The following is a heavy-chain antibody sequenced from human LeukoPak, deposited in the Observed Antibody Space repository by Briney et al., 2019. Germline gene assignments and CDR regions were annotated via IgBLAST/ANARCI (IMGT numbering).Heavy chain of an antibody. Sequence: SETLSLTCAVYGGSFSGYYWSWIRQPPGKGLEWIGEINHSGSINYNPSLKSRVTISVDTSKNQFSLKLSSVTAADTAVYYCARGGSIAVAGKFPLDYWGQGTLVTVSS. CDR2: INHSGSI. J-gene: IGHJ4*02. V-gene: IGHV4-34*01. CDR3: ARGGSIAVAGKFPLDY. CDR1: GGSFSGYY. D-gene: IGHD6-19*01.